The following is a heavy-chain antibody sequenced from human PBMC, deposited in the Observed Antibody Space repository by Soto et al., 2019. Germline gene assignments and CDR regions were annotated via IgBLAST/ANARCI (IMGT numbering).Heavy chain of an antibody. Sequence: PRGSLRLSCAASGFTFSSNYMTWFRHAPGKGLEGVSVIYSGGSAYYAAPVKGRFTISRDKNQNTLYLHTNSLGDEDTDVYSCARALNGTAKGHYYGMDPWGQGTPVTVSS. J-gene: IGHJ6*02. CDR2: IYSGGSA. CDR3: ARALNGTAKGHYYGMDP. V-gene: IGHV3-53*01. D-gene: IGHD1-7*01. CDR1: GFTFSSNY.